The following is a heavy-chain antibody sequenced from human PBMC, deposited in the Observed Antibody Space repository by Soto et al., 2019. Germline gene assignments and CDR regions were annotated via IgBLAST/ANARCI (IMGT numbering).Heavy chain of an antibody. J-gene: IGHJ4*02. CDR1: GGSISSYY. D-gene: IGHD3-22*01. Sequence: SETLSLTCTVSGGSISSYYWSWIRQPPGKGLEWIGYIYYSGSTSYNPSLKSRVTISVDTSKNQFSLKLSSVTAADTAVYYCARGMGYDSSGYYYGYWGQGTLVTVSS. CDR2: IYYSGST. V-gene: IGHV4-59*01. CDR3: ARGMGYDSSGYYYGY.